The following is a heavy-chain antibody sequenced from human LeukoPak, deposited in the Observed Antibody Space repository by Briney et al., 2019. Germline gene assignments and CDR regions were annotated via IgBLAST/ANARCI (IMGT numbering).Heavy chain of an antibody. CDR2: ICAYNGNT. J-gene: IGHJ6*04. V-gene: IGHV1-18*04. D-gene: IGHD1-1*01. CDR3: ARETGTGDYYYGMDV. Sequence: WASVNVSRKGSGYTFTSYGISGVRPARGQGVEWMGWICAYNGNTNYAQKLQGRVTMNTDTSTSTAYMKLRSLRSDDTAVYYCARETGTGDYYYGMDVWGKGTTVTVSS. CDR1: GYTFTSYG.